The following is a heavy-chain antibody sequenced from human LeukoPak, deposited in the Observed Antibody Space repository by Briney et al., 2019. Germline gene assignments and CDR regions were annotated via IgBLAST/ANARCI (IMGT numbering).Heavy chain of an antibody. CDR3: ARETTIPPYYFDY. D-gene: IGHD3-9*01. Sequence: ASVKVSCKASGYTFTSYDITWVRQAPGQGLEWMGWMSPNSGNTGHAQKFQGRVTMTRNTSITTAYMELSSLTSEDTAVYYCARETTIPPYYFDYWGQGTLVTVSS. V-gene: IGHV1-8*01. J-gene: IGHJ4*02. CDR2: MSPNSGNT. CDR1: GYTFTSYD.